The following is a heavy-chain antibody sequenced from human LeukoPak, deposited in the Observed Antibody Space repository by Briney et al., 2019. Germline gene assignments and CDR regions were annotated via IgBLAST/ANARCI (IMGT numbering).Heavy chain of an antibody. Sequence: GASVKVSCTASGYTFTSYGISWVRQAPGQGLEWMGWISAYNGNTNYAQKLQGRVTMTTDTSTSTAYMELRSLRSDDTAVYYCARAPSSPYYYGSGSYRFDYWGQGTLVTVSS. J-gene: IGHJ4*02. CDR3: ARAPSSPYYYGSGSYRFDY. V-gene: IGHV1-18*01. CDR2: ISAYNGNT. D-gene: IGHD3-10*01. CDR1: GYTFTSYG.